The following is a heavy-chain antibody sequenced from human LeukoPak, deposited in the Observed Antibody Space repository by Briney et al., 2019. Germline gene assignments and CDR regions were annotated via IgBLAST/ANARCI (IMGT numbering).Heavy chain of an antibody. CDR1: GFTVSSNY. D-gene: IGHD2-15*01. CDR2: ICSGGST. V-gene: IGHV3-53*05. Sequence: PGGSLRLSCAASGFTVSSNYMSWVRQAPGKGLEWVSVICSGGSTYYADSVKGRFTISRDNSKNTLYLQMNNLRDEDTAVYYCAKRAVVRAIDYFDHWGQGTLVTVSS. J-gene: IGHJ4*02. CDR3: AKRAVVRAIDYFDH.